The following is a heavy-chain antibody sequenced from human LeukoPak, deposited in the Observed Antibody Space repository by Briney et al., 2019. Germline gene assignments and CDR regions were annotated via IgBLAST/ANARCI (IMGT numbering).Heavy chain of an antibody. J-gene: IGHJ4*02. CDR2: IYYSGST. V-gene: IGHV4-39*01. CDR1: GGSISSSSYY. CDR3: ATSVSFPRGDY. Sequence: SETLSLTCTVSGGSISSSSYYWGWMRQPPGKGLEWIASIYYSGSTYYNPSLKSRVTISEDTSKNQFSLKLSSVTAADTAVYYCATSVSFPRGDYWGQGTLVTVSS.